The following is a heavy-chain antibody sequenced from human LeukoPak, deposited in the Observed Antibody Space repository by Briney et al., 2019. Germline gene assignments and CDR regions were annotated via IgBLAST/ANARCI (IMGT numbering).Heavy chain of an antibody. V-gene: IGHV4-34*01. CDR2: INHGGST. CDR3: ARRYCSSTSCYRTYNWFDP. D-gene: IGHD2-2*01. Sequence: GSLRLSCAASGFTFSDYYMGWIRQPPGKGLEWIGEINHGGSTNYNPSLKSRVTISVDTSKNQFSLKLSSVTAADTAVYYCARRYCSSTSCYRTYNWFDPWGQGTLVTVSS. J-gene: IGHJ5*02. CDR1: GFTFSDYY.